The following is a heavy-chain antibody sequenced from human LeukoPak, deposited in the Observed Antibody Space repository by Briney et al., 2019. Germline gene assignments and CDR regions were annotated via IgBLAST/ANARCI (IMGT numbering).Heavy chain of an antibody. CDR3: ARDSSSWDLYYYYMDV. V-gene: IGHV1-8*01. CDR1: GYTFTSYD. D-gene: IGHD6-13*01. CDR2: KNPNSGNT. J-gene: IGHJ6*03. Sequence: ASVKVSCKASGYTFTSYDINWVRQATGQGLEWMGWKNPNSGNTGYAQKFQGRVTMTRNTSISTAYMELSSLRSEDTAVYYCARDSSSWDLYYYYMDVWGKGTTVTVSS.